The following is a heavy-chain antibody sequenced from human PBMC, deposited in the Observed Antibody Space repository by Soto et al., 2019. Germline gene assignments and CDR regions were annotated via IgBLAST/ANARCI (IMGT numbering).Heavy chain of an antibody. D-gene: IGHD2-15*01. CDR1: GGTFSSYA. Sequence: QVQLVQSGAEVKKPGSSVKVSCKASGGTFSSYAISWVPQAPGQGLEWMGGIIPIFGTANYAQKFQGRVTITADESTSTVYMELSRLRSAGTAVHYCAREVVVAATGWFDPWGQGTLVSVSA. J-gene: IGHJ5*02. CDR2: IIPIFGTA. CDR3: AREVVVAATGWFDP. V-gene: IGHV1-69*12.